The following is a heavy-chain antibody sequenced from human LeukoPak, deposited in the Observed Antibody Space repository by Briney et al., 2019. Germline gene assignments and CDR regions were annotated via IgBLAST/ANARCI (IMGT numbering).Heavy chain of an antibody. D-gene: IGHD5-24*01. V-gene: IGHV1-2*02. CDR3: ARVYFADGTYY. CDR2: MNPNSGAT. CDR1: GYTFTSYD. Sequence: GASVKVSCKASGYTFTSYDINWVRQATGQGLEWMGWMNPNSGATKYAQKFQGRVTMTRDTSISTAYMELSRLRSDDTAIYYCARVYFADGTYYWGQGALVTVSS. J-gene: IGHJ4*02.